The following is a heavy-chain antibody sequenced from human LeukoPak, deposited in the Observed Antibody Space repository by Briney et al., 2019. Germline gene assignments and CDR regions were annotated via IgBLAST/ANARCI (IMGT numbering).Heavy chain of an antibody. V-gene: IGHV3-7*03. CDR1: GFTFSSSA. J-gene: IGHJ4*02. D-gene: IGHD5-18*01. CDR2: IKEDGSEK. Sequence: PGGSLRLSCAASGFTFSSSAMSWVRQAPGKGLEWVANIKEDGSEKYYVDSVKGRFTISRDNAKKSLFLQMNSLRAEDTAVYCCARDGRGYTYGNDFWGQGSLVTVSS. CDR3: ARDGRGYTYGNDF.